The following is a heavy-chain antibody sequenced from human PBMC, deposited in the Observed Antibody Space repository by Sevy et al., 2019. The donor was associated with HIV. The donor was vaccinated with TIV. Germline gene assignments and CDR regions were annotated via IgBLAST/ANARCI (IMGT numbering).Heavy chain of an antibody. CDR3: ARERYSSGWYVDNWFDP. CDR2: IYYSGST. V-gene: IGHV4-59*01. D-gene: IGHD6-19*01. J-gene: IGHJ5*02. CDR1: GGSISSYY. Sequence: SETLSLTCTVSGGSISSYYWSWIRQPPGKGLEWIGYIYYSGSTNYNPSLKSRVTISVDTSKNQFSLKLSSVTAADTAVYYCARERYSSGWYVDNWFDPWVQGTLVTVSS.